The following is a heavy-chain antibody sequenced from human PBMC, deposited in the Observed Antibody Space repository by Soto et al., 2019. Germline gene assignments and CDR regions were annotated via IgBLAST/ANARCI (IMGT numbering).Heavy chain of an antibody. CDR2: ISSSGSTI. J-gene: IGHJ4*02. CDR1: GFTFSDYY. Sequence: QVQLVESGGGXVKPGGSLXLSCAASGFTFSDYYMSWIRQAPGKGLEWVSYISSSGSTIYYADSVKGRFTISRDNAKNSLYLQMNSLRAEDTAVYYCARVERGITIFGVVIPPFDYWGQGTLVTVSS. D-gene: IGHD3-3*01. V-gene: IGHV3-11*01. CDR3: ARVERGITIFGVVIPPFDY.